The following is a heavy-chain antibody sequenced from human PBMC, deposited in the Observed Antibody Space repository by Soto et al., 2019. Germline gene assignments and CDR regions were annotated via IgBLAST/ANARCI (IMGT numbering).Heavy chain of an antibody. D-gene: IGHD1-1*01. CDR2: IYWDGDD. Sequence: QITLKESGPTLVKPTHTLTITCTVSGFSASTRGVGAGWIRQPPGTGLEWVALIYWDGDDRYSPSLKSRLTITKDTAKNLVVLTMTNMERADTATSYCAGQRSGGRYFDYWGQGSLVTVSS. CDR1: GFSASTRGVG. V-gene: IGHV2-5*02. J-gene: IGHJ4*02. CDR3: AGQRSGGRYFDY.